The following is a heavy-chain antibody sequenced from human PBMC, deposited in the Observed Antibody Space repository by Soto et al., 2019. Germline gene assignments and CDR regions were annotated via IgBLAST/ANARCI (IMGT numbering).Heavy chain of an antibody. D-gene: IGHD6-6*01. J-gene: IGHJ4*02. Sequence: SVKVSCKASGFTFTSSAMQWVRQARGQRLEWIGWIVVGSGNTNYAQKLQERVTITRDMSTSTAYMELSSLRSEDTAVYYCAAEDDSSSSWDYWGQGTLVTVSS. V-gene: IGHV1-58*02. CDR1: GFTFTSSA. CDR3: AAEDDSSSSWDY. CDR2: IVVGSGNT.